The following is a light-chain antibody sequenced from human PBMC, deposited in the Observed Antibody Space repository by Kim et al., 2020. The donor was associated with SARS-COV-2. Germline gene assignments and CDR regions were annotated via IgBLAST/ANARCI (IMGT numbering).Light chain of an antibody. CDR3: GTWDSSLSGAV. Sequence: GQKANISGSGSSSNIGNNYVSWYQQLPGTAPKRLIYDNNKRPSGIPDRFSGSKSGTSATLGITGLQTGDEADYYCGTWDSSLSGAVFGGGTQLTVL. CDR1: SSNIGNNY. V-gene: IGLV1-51*01. J-gene: IGLJ7*01. CDR2: DNN.